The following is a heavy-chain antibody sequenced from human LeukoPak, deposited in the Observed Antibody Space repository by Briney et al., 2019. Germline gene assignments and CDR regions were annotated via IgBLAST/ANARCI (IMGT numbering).Heavy chain of an antibody. J-gene: IGHJ4*02. Sequence: PGGSLRLSCAASGFTFSSFALTWVRQAPGKGLEWVANINQDGSEKHYVDSVKGRFTISRDNAKNSLYLQMNSLRAEDTAVYYCARSYGAFSGPVAYWGQGTLVTLSS. V-gene: IGHV3-7*01. D-gene: IGHD4-17*01. CDR2: INQDGSEK. CDR1: GFTFSSFA. CDR3: ARSYGAFSGPVAY.